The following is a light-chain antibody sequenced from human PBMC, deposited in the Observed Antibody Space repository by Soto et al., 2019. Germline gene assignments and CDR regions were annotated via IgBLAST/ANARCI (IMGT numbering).Light chain of an antibody. CDR3: QQANGFPPFIT. CDR1: QSIRRY. V-gene: IGKV1-12*01. J-gene: IGKJ3*01. Sequence: DIQMTQSPSSVSASVGDRVTITCRASQSIRRYLAWYQQKPGKAPKLLIYAASSLQGGVPSRFSGSGSETDFTLTISSLQPEDFATYYCQQANGFPPFITFGPGTKVDIK. CDR2: AAS.